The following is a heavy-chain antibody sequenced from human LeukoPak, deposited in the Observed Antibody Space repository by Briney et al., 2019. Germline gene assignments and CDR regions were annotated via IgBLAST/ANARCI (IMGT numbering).Heavy chain of an antibody. CDR1: GFSLSTSGVG. D-gene: IGHD2-2*01. Sequence: SGPTLVNPTQTLTLTCTFSGFSLSTSGVGVGWIRQPPGKALEWLALIYWDDDKRYSPSLKSRLTITKDTSKNQVVLTMTNMDPVDTATYYCAHIFLPANYAWSSKTWYFDLWGRGTLVTVSS. J-gene: IGHJ2*01. CDR2: IYWDDDK. CDR3: AHIFLPANYAWSSKTWYFDL. V-gene: IGHV2-5*02.